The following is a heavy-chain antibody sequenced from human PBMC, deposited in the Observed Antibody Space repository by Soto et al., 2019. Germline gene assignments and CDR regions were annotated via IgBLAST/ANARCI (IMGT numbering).Heavy chain of an antibody. CDR2: ISSSSSYI. CDR3: ARDKPALGAFEI. V-gene: IGHV3-21*01. Sequence: EVQLVESGGGLVKPGGSLRLSCAASGFTFSSYSMNWVRQAPGKGLEWVSSISSSSSYIYYADSVKGRFTISRDNAKNSLYLQMNSLRAEDTAVYYCARDKPALGAFEIWGQGTMVTVSS. CDR1: GFTFSSYS. D-gene: IGHD2-2*01. J-gene: IGHJ3*02.